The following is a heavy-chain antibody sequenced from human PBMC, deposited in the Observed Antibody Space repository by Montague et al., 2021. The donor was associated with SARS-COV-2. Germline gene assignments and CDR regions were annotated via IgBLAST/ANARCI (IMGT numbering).Heavy chain of an antibody. Sequence: TLSLTCTVSGGSISSSNYYWNWIRQPAGKGLEWIGRIYTSGHTNYNPSHKSRVAISLDKSKSQFSLQLNSLTAADTAVYYCARDGDGDYLYYFDYWGQGTLVTVSS. CDR1: GGSISSSNYY. CDR2: IYTSGHT. V-gene: IGHV4-61*02. J-gene: IGHJ4*02. D-gene: IGHD4-17*01. CDR3: ARDGDGDYLYYFDY.